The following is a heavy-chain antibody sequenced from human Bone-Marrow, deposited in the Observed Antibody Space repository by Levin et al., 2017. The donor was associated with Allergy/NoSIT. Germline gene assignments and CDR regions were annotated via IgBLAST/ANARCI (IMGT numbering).Heavy chain of an antibody. D-gene: IGHD6-6*01. J-gene: IGHJ5*02. CDR1: GDTFSSYD. CDR3: ATGQGHLVGPP. CDR2: MNPNSGNT. Sequence: GESLKISCKASGDTFSSYDINWVRQASRQGLEWMGWMNPNSGNTVYAKKFQGRVTMTRNTSISTAYMDLSSLRSDDTATYYCATGQGHLVGPPWGQGTLVTVSA. V-gene: IGHV1-8*01.